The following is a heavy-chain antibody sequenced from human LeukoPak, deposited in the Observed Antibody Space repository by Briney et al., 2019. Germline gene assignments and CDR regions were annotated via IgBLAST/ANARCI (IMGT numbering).Heavy chain of an antibody. CDR1: GFTFSDHY. V-gene: IGHV3-21*01. CDR3: ASFSALPDGWYY. CDR2: ISSSSSYI. J-gene: IGHJ4*02. D-gene: IGHD3-10*01. Sequence: PGGSLRLSCAASGFTFSDHYMDWVRQAPGKGLEWVSSISSSSSYIYYADSVKGRFTISRDNAKNSLYLQMNSLRAEDTAVYYCASFSALPDGWYYWGQGTLVTVSS.